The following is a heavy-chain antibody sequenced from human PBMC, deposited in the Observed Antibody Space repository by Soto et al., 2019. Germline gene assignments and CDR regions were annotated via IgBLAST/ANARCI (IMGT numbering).Heavy chain of an antibody. Sequence: EVQLLESGGGLVQPGGSLRLSCAASGFTFSSYAMSWVRQAPGKGLEWVSAISGSGGSTYYADSVKGRFTTSRDNSENTLYLQMNSLRAEDTAVYYCAKDLTIFGVADAFDIWGQGTMVTVSS. CDR2: ISGSGGST. D-gene: IGHD3-3*01. V-gene: IGHV3-23*01. J-gene: IGHJ3*02. CDR3: AKDLTIFGVADAFDI. CDR1: GFTFSSYA.